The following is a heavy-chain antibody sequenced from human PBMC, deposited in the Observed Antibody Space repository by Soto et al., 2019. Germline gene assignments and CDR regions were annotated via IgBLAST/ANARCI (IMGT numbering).Heavy chain of an antibody. CDR3: ARDVLSRRWPLGHFDY. CDR2: IYYSGST. D-gene: IGHD3-10*01. V-gene: IGHV4-59*01. CDR1: GGSISSYY. Sequence: KTSETLSLTCTVSGGSISSYYWSWIRQPPGKGLEWIGYIYYSGSTNYNPSLKSRVTIPVDTSKNQFSLKLSSVTAADTAVYYCARDVLSRRWPLGHFDYWGQGTLVTVSS. J-gene: IGHJ4*02.